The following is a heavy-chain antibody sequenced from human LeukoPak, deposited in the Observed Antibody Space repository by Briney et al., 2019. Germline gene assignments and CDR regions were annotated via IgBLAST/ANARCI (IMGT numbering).Heavy chain of an antibody. CDR2: ISGSGGST. V-gene: IGHV3-23*01. CDR1: GFTFSSYA. Sequence: GGSLRLSCAASGFTFSSYAMSWVRQAPGKGLEWVSAISGSGGSTYYADSVKGRFTISRDNSKNTLYLQMNSLRAEDTAVYYCAKAGPSYCGGGSCYSDYWGQGTLVTVSS. J-gene: IGHJ4*02. CDR3: AKAGPSYCGGGSCYSDY. D-gene: IGHD2-15*01.